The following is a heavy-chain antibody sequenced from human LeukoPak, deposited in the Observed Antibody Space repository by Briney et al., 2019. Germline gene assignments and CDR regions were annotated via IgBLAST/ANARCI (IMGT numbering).Heavy chain of an antibody. D-gene: IGHD2-2*01. J-gene: IGHJ6*02. CDR1: GFTFSSYA. CDR3: ARDEVYCSSTSCRRYYYYGMDV. V-gene: IGHV3-30-3*01. CDR2: ISYDGSNK. Sequence: GGSLRLSCAASGFTFSSYAMHWVRQAPGKGREWVAVISYDGSNKYYADSVKGRFTISRDNSKNTLYLQMNSLRAEDTAVYYCARDEVYCSSTSCRRYYYYGMDVWGQGTTVTVSS.